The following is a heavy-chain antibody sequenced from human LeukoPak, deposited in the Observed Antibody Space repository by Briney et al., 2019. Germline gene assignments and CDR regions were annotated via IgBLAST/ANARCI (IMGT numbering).Heavy chain of an antibody. CDR3: ARGLRGSWYGDGFDI. V-gene: IGHV1-69*13. D-gene: IGHD6-13*01. J-gene: IGHJ3*02. CDR2: IIPIFSTT. CDR1: GGSFSSYA. Sequence: ASVKVSCKASGGSFSSYAISWVRQAPGQGLEWMGGIIPIFSTTNYAQKFQGRVTLTADESTNTGYMELNSLRSEDTAVYYCARGLRGSWYGDGFDIWGQGTMVTVSS.